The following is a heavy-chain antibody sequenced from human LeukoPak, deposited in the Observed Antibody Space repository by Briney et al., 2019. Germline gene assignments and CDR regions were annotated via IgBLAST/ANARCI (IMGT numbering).Heavy chain of an antibody. CDR3: ARLTYSNSSPFDY. Sequence: SETLPLTCTVSGGSISSYYWSWIRQPPGKGLEWIGYIYTSGTTNYNPSLKSRVTISVDMSQNQFSLKLSPVTAADTAVYYCARLTYSNSSPFDYWGQGTLVTVSS. D-gene: IGHD6-6*01. J-gene: IGHJ4*02. CDR2: IYTSGTT. CDR1: GGSISSYY. V-gene: IGHV4-4*09.